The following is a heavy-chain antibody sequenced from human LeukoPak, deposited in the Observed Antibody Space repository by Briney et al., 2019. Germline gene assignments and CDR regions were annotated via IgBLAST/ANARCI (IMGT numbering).Heavy chain of an antibody. CDR3: ARRGYPVYYYYMDV. V-gene: IGHV1-18*01. CDR2: ISADNGET. CDR1: GYTFTSYG. J-gene: IGHJ6*03. Sequence: ASMKVSCKTSGYTFTSYGISWVRQAPGQGLEWMGCISADNGETNYAQKLQGRVTMTTDTSTTTAYMELRSLRSDDTAVYYCARRGYPVYYYYMDVWGKGTTVTISS. D-gene: IGHD5-12*01.